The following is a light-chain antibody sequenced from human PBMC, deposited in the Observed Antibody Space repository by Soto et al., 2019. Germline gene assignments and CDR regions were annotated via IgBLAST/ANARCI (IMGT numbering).Light chain of an antibody. CDR3: CSYAGSSIPYV. J-gene: IGLJ1*01. CDR1: SSDIGTYNL. CDR2: EGS. Sequence: QSVLTHPASVSGSPGQSITISCTGTSSDIGTYNLVSWYQQYPGKAPKLMIYEGSKRPSGVSNRFSGSKSGNTASLTISGLHAEDDADYYCCSYAGSSIPYVFGTGTKVTVL. V-gene: IGLV2-23*01.